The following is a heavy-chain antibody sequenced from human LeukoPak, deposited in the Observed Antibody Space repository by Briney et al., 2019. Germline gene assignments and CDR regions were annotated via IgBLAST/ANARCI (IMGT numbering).Heavy chain of an antibody. CDR2: IYHNGNT. Sequence: SETLSLTCTVSGGSMRSFYWTWIRQPPGKGLEWIGYIYHNGNTIYNPSLKSRVTISADTSKSQFSLKLTSVTAAGAAVYYCARMRIIVVPAAKFRHFYYGMDVWGQGTTVTVSS. D-gene: IGHD2-2*01. J-gene: IGHJ6*02. CDR3: ARMRIIVVPAAKFRHFYYGMDV. V-gene: IGHV4-59*08. CDR1: GGSMRSFY.